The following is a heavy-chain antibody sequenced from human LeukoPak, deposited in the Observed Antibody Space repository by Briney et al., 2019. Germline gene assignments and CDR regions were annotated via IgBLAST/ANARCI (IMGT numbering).Heavy chain of an antibody. CDR2: IWYDGSNK. CDR3: ARDRVDTAMVTWSGYFDY. V-gene: IGHV3-33*01. Sequence: GRSLRLSCAASGFTFSSYGMHWVRQAPGKGLEWVAVIWYDGSNKYYADSVKGRFTISRDNSKNTLYLQMNSLRAEDTAVYYCARDRVDTAMVTWSGYFDYWGQGTLVTVSS. CDR1: GFTFSSYG. J-gene: IGHJ4*02. D-gene: IGHD5-18*01.